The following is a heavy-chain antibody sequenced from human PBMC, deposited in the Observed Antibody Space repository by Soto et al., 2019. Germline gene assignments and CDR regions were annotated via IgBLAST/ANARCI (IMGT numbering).Heavy chain of an antibody. CDR1: GGTFSSYA. CDR3: AGRYCSSTSCYRWFDP. V-gene: IGHV1-69*13. Sequence: SVKVSCKASGGTFSSYAISWVRQAPGQGLEWMGGIIPIFGTANYAQKFQGRVTITADESTSTAYMELSSLRSEDTAVYYCAGRYCSSTSCYRWFDPWGQGTLVTVSS. CDR2: IIPIFGTA. J-gene: IGHJ5*02. D-gene: IGHD2-2*01.